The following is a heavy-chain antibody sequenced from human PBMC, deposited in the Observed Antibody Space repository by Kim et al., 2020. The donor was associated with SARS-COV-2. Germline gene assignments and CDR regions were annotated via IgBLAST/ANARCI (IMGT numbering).Heavy chain of an antibody. CDR2: IYYSGST. V-gene: IGHV4-31*03. J-gene: IGHJ6*02. CDR3: ASNLGYCSSTSCYGGYYYYGMDV. Sequence: SETPSLTCTVSGGSISSGGYYWSWIRQHPGKGLEWIGYIYYSGSTYYNPSLKSRVTISVDTSKNQFSLKLSSVTAADTAVYYCASNLGYCSSTSCYGGYYYYGMDVWGQGTTVTVSS. D-gene: IGHD2-2*01. CDR1: GGSISSGGYY.